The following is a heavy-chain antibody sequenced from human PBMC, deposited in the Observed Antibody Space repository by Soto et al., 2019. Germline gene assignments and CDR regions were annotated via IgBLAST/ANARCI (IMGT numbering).Heavy chain of an antibody. CDR2: ISGSGGCT. J-gene: IGHJ4*02. V-gene: IGHV3-23*01. Sequence: GGSLTLSCAASGFTFSSYAMSWVRQPPGQGLEWFSAISGSGGCTYYADSLKVCFTNSSDNSKYTLYLQMISLRVDYTSVYYCAKGYCSCGSCYSVFDYWVQGTLVTVSS. CDR3: AKGYCSCGSCYSVFDY. CDR1: GFTFSSYA. D-gene: IGHD2-15*01.